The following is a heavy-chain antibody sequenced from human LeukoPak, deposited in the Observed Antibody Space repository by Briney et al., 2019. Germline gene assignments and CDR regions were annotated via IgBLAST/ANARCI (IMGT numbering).Heavy chain of an antibody. V-gene: IGHV3-30*04. J-gene: IGHJ4*02. D-gene: IGHD3-3*01. CDR3: ARDGAPFFGVVIKALDY. Sequence: GRSLRLSCLASGFTFSRYDMHWVRQAPGKGLEWVAVISYDGSNKYYADSVKGRFTISRDNSKDTLYLQMNSLRAEDTAVYYCARDGAPFFGVVIKALDYWGQGTLVTVSS. CDR2: ISYDGSNK. CDR1: GFTFSRYD.